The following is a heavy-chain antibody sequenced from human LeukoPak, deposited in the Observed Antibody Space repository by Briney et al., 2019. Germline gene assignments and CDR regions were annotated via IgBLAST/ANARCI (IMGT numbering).Heavy chain of an antibody. CDR2: IYYSGST. Sequence: SETLSLTCTVSGGSITSYYWSWIRQPPGKGLEWIGYIYYSGSTNYNPSLKSRVIIMIDTPKNHFSLTLSSVTAADTAVYYCARSDGYGLVGIWGQGTMVTVSS. CDR3: ARSDGYGLVGI. D-gene: IGHD3-10*01. V-gene: IGHV4-59*12. J-gene: IGHJ3*02. CDR1: GGSITSYY.